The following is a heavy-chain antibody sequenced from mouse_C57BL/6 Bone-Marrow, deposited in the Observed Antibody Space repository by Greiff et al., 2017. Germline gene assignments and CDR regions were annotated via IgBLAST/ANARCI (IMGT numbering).Heavy chain of an antibody. V-gene: IGHV1-76*01. CDR1: GYTFTDYY. CDR2: IYPGSGNT. CDR3: ARERAGSSYGAMDY. Sequence: QVQLKQSGAELVRPGASVKLSCKASGYTFTDYYINWVKQRPGQGLEWIARIYPGSGNTYYNEKFKGKATLTAEKSSSTAYMQLSSLTSEDSAVYFCARERAGSSYGAMDYWGQGTSVTVSS. D-gene: IGHD1-1*01. J-gene: IGHJ4*01.